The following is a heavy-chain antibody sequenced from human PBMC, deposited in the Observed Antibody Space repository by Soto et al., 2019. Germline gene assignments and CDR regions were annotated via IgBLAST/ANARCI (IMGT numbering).Heavy chain of an antibody. D-gene: IGHD6-13*01. J-gene: IGHJ4*02. V-gene: IGHV5-51*01. CDR1: GYSFTNYW. CDR3: ARLWKWQQLASDFDY. Sequence: PGESLRISCQGFGYSFTNYWIGWGRQMPGKGLEWMGIIYPDDSDTRYSPSFQGQVTISADESISTAYLQWSSLKASDTAMYYCARLWKWQQLASDFDYWGQGTLVTVSS. CDR2: IYPDDSDT.